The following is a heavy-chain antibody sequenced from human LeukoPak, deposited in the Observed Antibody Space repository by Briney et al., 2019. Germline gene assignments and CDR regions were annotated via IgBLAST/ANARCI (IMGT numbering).Heavy chain of an antibody. CDR1: GFTFSSYA. Sequence: GRSLRLSCAASGFTFSSYAMHWVRQAPGKGLEWVAVISYDGSNKYYADSVKGRFTISRDNSKNTLYLQMNSLRAEDTAVYYCARDLQRGYSGYPLGGMDVWGQGTTVTVSS. CDR3: ARDLQRGYSGYPLGGMDV. D-gene: IGHD5-12*01. CDR2: ISYDGSNK. V-gene: IGHV3-30-3*01. J-gene: IGHJ6*02.